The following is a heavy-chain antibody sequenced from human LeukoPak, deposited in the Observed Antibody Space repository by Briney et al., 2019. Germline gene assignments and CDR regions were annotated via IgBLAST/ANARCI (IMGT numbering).Heavy chain of an antibody. CDR1: GGSISSYY. V-gene: IGHV4-59*01. CDR2: LHYSGST. Sequence: PSETLSLTCTVSGGSISSYYWNWIRQSPGKGLEWIGYLHYSGSTNYNPSLKSRVTISGDTSKKQFSLKLSSMTAADTAVYYCARDDKERNYGSAFDIWGQGTMVTVSS. J-gene: IGHJ3*02. CDR3: ARDDKERNYGSAFDI. D-gene: IGHD5-24*01.